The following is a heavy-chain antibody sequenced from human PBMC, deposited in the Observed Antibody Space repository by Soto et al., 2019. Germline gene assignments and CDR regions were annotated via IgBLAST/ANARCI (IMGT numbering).Heavy chain of an antibody. Sequence: PSETLSLTCAVYGGSFSGYYWSWIRQPPGKGLEWIGEINHSGSTNYNPSLKSRVTISVDTSKNQFSLKLSSVTAADTAVYYCARIPTRRMVVAATRIIDWFDPWGQGTLVTVSS. CDR3: ARIPTRRMVVAATRIIDWFDP. CDR2: INHSGST. D-gene: IGHD2-15*01. J-gene: IGHJ5*02. CDR1: GGSFSGYY. V-gene: IGHV4-34*01.